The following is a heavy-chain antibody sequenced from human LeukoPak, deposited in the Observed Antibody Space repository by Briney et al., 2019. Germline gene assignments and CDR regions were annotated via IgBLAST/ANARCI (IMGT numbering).Heavy chain of an antibody. CDR2: IHPTDGST. D-gene: IGHD3-10*01. CDR1: GYTFCTYY. V-gene: IGHV1-46*01. CDR3: ARANGGGLDY. J-gene: IGHJ4*02. Sequence: VASVKVSCKTSGYTFCTYYMHWVRQAHGQGLEWLGIIHPTDGSTSYTQKIQGRVTMTRDTATGTVYLELSSLRSEDTAVYWCARANGGGLDYWGQGTLITVSS.